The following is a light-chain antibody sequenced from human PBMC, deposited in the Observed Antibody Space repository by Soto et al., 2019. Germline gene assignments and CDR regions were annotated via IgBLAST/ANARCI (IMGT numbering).Light chain of an antibody. J-gene: IGKJ4*01. Sequence: AIRMTQSPSSFSASTGARVTITCRASQGISSYLAWYQQKPGKAPKLLIYAASTLQSGVPSRFSGSGSGTDFTLTICCLQSEDLATYYCQQYYSYPLTFGGGTKVESK. CDR2: AAS. CDR1: QGISSY. V-gene: IGKV1-8*01. CDR3: QQYYSYPLT.